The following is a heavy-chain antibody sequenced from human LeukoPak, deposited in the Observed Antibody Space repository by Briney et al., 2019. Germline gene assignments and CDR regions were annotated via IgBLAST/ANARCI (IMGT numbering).Heavy chain of an antibody. CDR3: ARARFIPRLIVVASNNWFDP. CDR2: INPNSGGT. CDR1: GYTFTGYY. J-gene: IGHJ5*02. Sequence: EASVKVSCKASGYTFTGYYMHWVRQAPGQGLEWMGWINPNSGGTNYAQKFQGRVTMTRDTSISTAYMELSRLRSDDTAVYYCARARFIPRLIVVASNNWFDPWGQGTLVTVSS. V-gene: IGHV1-2*02. D-gene: IGHD2-15*01.